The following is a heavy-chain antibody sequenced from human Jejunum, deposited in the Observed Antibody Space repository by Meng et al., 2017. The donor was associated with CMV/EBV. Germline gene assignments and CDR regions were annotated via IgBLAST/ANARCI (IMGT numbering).Heavy chain of an antibody. V-gene: IGHV3-53*01. J-gene: IGHJ1*01. CDR3: ARDTTYGTGSWPDL. Sequence: CAASGFSVSTKYMSWVRRAPGKGLEWVSVIYSGGGTYYADSVKGRFTISRDNSKNMLYLQMIGLRADDTAVYYCARDTTYGTGSWPDLWGQGTLVTVSS. CDR2: IYSGGGT. CDR1: GFSVSTKY. D-gene: IGHD3-10*01.